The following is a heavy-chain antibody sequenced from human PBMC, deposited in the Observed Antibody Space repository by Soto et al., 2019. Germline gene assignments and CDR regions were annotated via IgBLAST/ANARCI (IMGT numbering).Heavy chain of an antibody. CDR1: AYSFSSHC. CDR2: IYPGDYDT. D-gene: IGHD6-19*01. CDR3: ASPRVAGRSY. Sequence: WESLKISCNVSAYSFSSHCIVWVRQMPGNGLEWIGIIYPGDYDTKYSPSFQGQVTISVDKSVSTAYLQWSNLKASDTAVYDGASPRVAGRSYWGKVTRVAVCS. V-gene: IGHV5-51*01. J-gene: IGHJ4*02.